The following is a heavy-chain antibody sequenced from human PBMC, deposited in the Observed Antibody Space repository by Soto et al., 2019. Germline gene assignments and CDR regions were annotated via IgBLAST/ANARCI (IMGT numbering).Heavy chain of an antibody. CDR3: AKDRPRVYDSSGYYYFDY. Sequence: SETLSLTCTVSGGSISSYYWSWIRQPPGKGLEWIGYIYYSGSTNYNPSLKSRVTISVDTSKNQFSLKLSSVTAADTAVYYCAKDRPRVYDSSGYYYFDYWGQGTLVTVSS. J-gene: IGHJ4*02. CDR2: IYYSGST. CDR1: GGSISSYY. V-gene: IGHV4-59*12. D-gene: IGHD3-22*01.